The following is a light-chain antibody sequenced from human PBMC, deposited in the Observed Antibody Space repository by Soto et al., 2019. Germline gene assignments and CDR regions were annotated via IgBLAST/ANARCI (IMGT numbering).Light chain of an antibody. CDR1: SSNIGSNT. CDR3: AAWDDSLV. J-gene: IGLJ2*01. CDR2: SNN. Sequence: QTVLTQPPSAYGTPGQRVTISCSGSSSNIGSNTVNWYQQLPGTAPKLLIYSNNQRPSGVPDRFSGSKSGTSASLAISGLQSEDEADYYCAAWDDSLVFGGGTKLTVL. V-gene: IGLV1-44*01.